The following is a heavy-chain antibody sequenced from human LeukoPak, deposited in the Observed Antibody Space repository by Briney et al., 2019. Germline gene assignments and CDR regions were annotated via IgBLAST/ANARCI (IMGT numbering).Heavy chain of an antibody. CDR1: GGTFSSYA. J-gene: IGHJ6*04. D-gene: IGHD3-10*01. V-gene: IGHV1-69*06. Sequence: SVKDSCKASGGTFSSYAISWVRQAPGQGLEWMGGIIPIFGTANYAQKFQGRVTITADKSTSTAYMELSSLRSEDTAVYYCARAGEGLSGSYLLYYYYYGMDVWGKGTTVTVSS. CDR3: ARAGEGLSGSYLLYYYYYGMDV. CDR2: IIPIFGTA.